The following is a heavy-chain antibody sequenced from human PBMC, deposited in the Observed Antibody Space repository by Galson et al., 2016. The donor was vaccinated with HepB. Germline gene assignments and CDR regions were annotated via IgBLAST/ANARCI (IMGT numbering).Heavy chain of an antibody. CDR1: GASISDSNW. Sequence: SETLSLTCAVSGASISDSNWWTWVRQVPGKGLEWIGEIYHTGTSNNNPFLNSRFTLSVDKSRNQFSLNVTSVTDADTAVYYCARAAIIPGARMVFDPGGQGLLVTVSS. CDR3: ARAAIIPGARMVFDP. J-gene: IGHJ5*02. D-gene: IGHD2-2*01. CDR2: IYHTGTS. V-gene: IGHV4-4*02.